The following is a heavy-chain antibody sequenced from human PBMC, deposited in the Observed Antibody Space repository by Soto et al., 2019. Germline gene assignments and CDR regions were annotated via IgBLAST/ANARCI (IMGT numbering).Heavy chain of an antibody. CDR1: GFTVSSNY. D-gene: IGHD3-22*01. V-gene: IGHV3-66*04. J-gene: IGHJ4*02. CDR2: IYSGGST. Sequence: PGGSLRLSCAASGFTVSSNYMSWVRQAPGKGLEWVSVIYSGGSTYYTDSVKGRFTVSRDNAKNSLYLQMNSLRAEDTAVYYYARPTYYYDSSGPPAYWGQGTLVTVSS. CDR3: ARPTYYYDSSGPPAY.